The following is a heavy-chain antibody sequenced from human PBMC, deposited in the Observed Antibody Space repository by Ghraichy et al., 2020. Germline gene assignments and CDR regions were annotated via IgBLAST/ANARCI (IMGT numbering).Heavy chain of an antibody. Sequence: GGSLRLSCAASGFTFSGYWVNWVRQAPGKGLEWVANIKQDGSEKYYVDSVKGRFTISRDNAKNSLYLQMNSLRAEDTAVYYCVRGVYYYDSSAYYFRQYNFDYWGQGTLVTVSS. J-gene: IGHJ4*02. D-gene: IGHD3-22*01. V-gene: IGHV3-7*01. CDR2: IKQDGSEK. CDR1: GFTFSGYW. CDR3: VRGVYYYDSSAYYFRQYNFDY.